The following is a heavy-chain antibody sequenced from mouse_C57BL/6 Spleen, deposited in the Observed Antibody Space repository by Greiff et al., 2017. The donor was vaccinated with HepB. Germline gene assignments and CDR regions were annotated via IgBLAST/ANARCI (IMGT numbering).Heavy chain of an antibody. J-gene: IGHJ3*01. CDR2: IYPGSGST. Sequence: QVQLQQSGAELVKPGASVKMSCKASGYTFTSYWITWVKQRPGQGLEWIGDIYPGSGSTNYNEKFKSKATLTVDTSSSTAYMQLSSLTSEDSAVYYCARSPLLRPGGFAYWGQGTLVTVSA. CDR3: ARSPLLRPGGFAY. CDR1: GYTFTSYW. D-gene: IGHD1-2*01. V-gene: IGHV1-55*01.